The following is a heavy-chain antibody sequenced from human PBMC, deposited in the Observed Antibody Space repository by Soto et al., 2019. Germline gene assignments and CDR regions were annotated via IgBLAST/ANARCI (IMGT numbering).Heavy chain of an antibody. Sequence: LSLTCTVSGGSISSYYWSWIRQPPGKGLEWIGYIYYSGSTNYNPSLKSRVTISVDTSKNQFSLKLSSVTAADTAVYYCARGITIFGVVTDGMDVWGQGTTVTVSS. J-gene: IGHJ6*02. CDR2: IYYSGST. D-gene: IGHD3-3*01. V-gene: IGHV4-59*01. CDR3: ARGITIFGVVTDGMDV. CDR1: GGSISSYY.